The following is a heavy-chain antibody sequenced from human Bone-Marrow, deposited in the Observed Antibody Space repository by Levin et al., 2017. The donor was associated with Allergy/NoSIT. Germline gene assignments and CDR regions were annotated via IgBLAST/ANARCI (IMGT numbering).Heavy chain of an antibody. J-gene: IGHJ6*02. CDR2: IYYSGST. CDR3: ARDLHHGGTGYYYYGMDV. Sequence: SETLSLTCTVSGGSISSGDYYWSWIRQPPGKGLEWIGYIYYSGSTYYNPSLKSRVTISVDTSKNQFSLKLSSVTAADTAVYYCARDLHHGGTGYYYYGMDVWGQGTTVTVSS. V-gene: IGHV4-30-4*01. D-gene: IGHD4-23*01. CDR1: GGSISSGDYY.